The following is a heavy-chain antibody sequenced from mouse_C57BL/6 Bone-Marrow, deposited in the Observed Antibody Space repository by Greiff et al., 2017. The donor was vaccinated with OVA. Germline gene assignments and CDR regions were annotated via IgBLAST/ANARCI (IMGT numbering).Heavy chain of an antibody. CDR3: AGGEYDGYYLYYFDY. CDR1: GFNIKNTY. D-gene: IGHD2-3*01. J-gene: IGHJ2*01. V-gene: IGHV14-3*01. CDR2: IDPANGNT. Sequence: VQLQQSVAELVRPGASVKLSCTASGFNIKNTYMHWVKQRPEQGLEWIGRIDPANGNTKYAPKFQGKATITADTSSNTAYLQRRSLTSEDTAIYDCAGGEYDGYYLYYFDYWGQGTTLTVSA.